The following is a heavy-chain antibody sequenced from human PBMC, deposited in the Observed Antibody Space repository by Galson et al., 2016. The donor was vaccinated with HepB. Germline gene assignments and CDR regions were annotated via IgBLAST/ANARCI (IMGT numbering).Heavy chain of an antibody. CDR1: GFSVSDNY. Sequence: SLRLSCAVSGFSVSDNYMSWVRQAPGKGLEWVSLIYSDGRTHHAESVKGRFTISRDNTKNTVYLQMNSLRVEDSAIYYCATRLGYCRGGTCFGRYWGQGTLVTVSS. V-gene: IGHV3-53*01. D-gene: IGHD2-15*01. CDR2: IYSDGRT. J-gene: IGHJ4*02. CDR3: ATRLGYCRGGTCFGRY.